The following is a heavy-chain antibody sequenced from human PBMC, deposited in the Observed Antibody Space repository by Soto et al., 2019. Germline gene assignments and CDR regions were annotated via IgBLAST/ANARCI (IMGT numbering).Heavy chain of an antibody. CDR2: IGTAGDT. V-gene: IGHV3-13*01. CDR3: ARAISTTGWFDP. CDR1: GFTFSSYD. Sequence: GSLRLSCAASGFTFSSYDMHWVRQATGKGLEWVSAIGTAGDTYYPGSVKGRFTISRENAKNSLYLQMNSLRAGDTAVYYCARAISTTGWFDPWGKGTLVTVSS. D-gene: IGHD3-3*01. J-gene: IGHJ5*02.